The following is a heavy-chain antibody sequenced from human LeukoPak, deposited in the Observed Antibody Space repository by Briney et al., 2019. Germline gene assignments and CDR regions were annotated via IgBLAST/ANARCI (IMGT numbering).Heavy chain of an antibody. CDR2: IYYSGST. D-gene: IGHD2-2*01. CDR1: GGSISSGGYY. Sequence: PSETLSLTCTVSGGSISSGGYYWSWIRQHPGKGLEWIGYIYYSGSTYYNPSLKSRVTISVDTSKNQFSLKLSSVTAADTAVYYCARWDCSSTSCYLDPWGQGTLVTVSS. J-gene: IGHJ5*02. V-gene: IGHV4-31*03. CDR3: ARWDCSSTSCYLDP.